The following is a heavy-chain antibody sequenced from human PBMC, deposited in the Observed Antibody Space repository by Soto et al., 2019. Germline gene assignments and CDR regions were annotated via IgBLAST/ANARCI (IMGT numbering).Heavy chain of an antibody. Sequence: PGGSLRLSCAASGFSFSSYSMNWVRQAPGKGLEWVSSISSSSSYIYYADSVKGRFTISRDNAKNSLYLQMNSLSAEDTAVYYCAREGKYQLLNYYYYGMDVWGQGTTVTVSS. D-gene: IGHD2-2*01. V-gene: IGHV3-21*01. CDR3: AREGKYQLLNYYYYGMDV. CDR1: GFSFSSYS. CDR2: ISSSSSYI. J-gene: IGHJ6*02.